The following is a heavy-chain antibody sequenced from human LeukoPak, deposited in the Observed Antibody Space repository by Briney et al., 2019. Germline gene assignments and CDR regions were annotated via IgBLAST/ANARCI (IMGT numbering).Heavy chain of an antibody. CDR1: RGTFSSYA. D-gene: IGHD1-14*01. CDR2: IIPIFGTA. J-gene: IGHJ4*02. V-gene: IGHV1-69*01. CDR3: ARDDRWRTGGSDY. Sequence: VKVSCKASRGTFSSYAISWVRQAPGQGLEWMGGIIPIFGTANYAQKFQGRVTITADESTSTAYMELSSLRSEDTAVYYCARDDRWRTGGSDYWGQGTLVTVSS.